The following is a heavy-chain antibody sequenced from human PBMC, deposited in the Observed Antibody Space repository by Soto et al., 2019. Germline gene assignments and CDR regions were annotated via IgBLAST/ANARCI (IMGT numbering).Heavy chain of an antibody. D-gene: IGHD6-13*01. V-gene: IGHV1-18*01. Sequence: ASVKVSCKAPGYTFTSYGISWVRQAPGQGLEWMGWISAYNGNTNYAQKLQGRVTMTTDTSTSTAYMELRSLRSDDTAVYYCARVESSSWPYYYYYYGMDVWGQGTTVTVSS. CDR2: ISAYNGNT. CDR3: ARVESSSWPYYYYYYGMDV. J-gene: IGHJ6*02. CDR1: GYTFTSYG.